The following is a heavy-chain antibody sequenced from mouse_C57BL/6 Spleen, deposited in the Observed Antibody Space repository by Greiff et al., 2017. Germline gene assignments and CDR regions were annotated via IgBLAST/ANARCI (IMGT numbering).Heavy chain of an antibody. Sequence: EVQGVESGEGLVKPGGSLKLSCAASGFTFSSYAMSWVRQTPEKRLEWVAYISSGGDYIYYADTVKGRFTISRDNARNTLYLQMSSLKSEDTAMYYCTRDEDPTVVATRYFDVWGTGTTVTVSS. D-gene: IGHD1-1*01. CDR3: TRDEDPTVVATRYFDV. V-gene: IGHV5-9-1*02. CDR1: GFTFSSYA. CDR2: ISSGGDYI. J-gene: IGHJ1*03.